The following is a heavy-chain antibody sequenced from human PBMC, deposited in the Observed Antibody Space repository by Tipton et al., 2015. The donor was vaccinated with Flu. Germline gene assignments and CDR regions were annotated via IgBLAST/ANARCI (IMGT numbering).Heavy chain of an antibody. CDR1: GFTFSSYG. D-gene: IGHD2-2*01. Sequence: SLRLSCAASGFTFSSYGMHWVRQAPGKGLEWVAVISYDGSNKYYADSVKGRFTISRDNSKNTLYLQMNSLRAEDTAVYYCAKDRGYCSSTSCYYYYYGMDVWGQGTTVTVSS. CDR3: AKDRGYCSSTSCYYYYYGMDV. CDR2: ISYDGSNK. V-gene: IGHV3-30*18. J-gene: IGHJ6*02.